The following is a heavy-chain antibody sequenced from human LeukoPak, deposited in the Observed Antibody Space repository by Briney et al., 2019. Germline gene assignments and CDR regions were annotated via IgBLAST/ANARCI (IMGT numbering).Heavy chain of an antibody. D-gene: IGHD3-9*01. V-gene: IGHV3-48*03. J-gene: IGHJ4*02. CDR2: ISGSGSTI. Sequence: GGSLRLSCAASGFTFSSYEMNWVRQAPGKGLEWVSYISGSGSTIYYADSVKGRFTISRDNAKNSLYLQMNSLRAEDTAVYYCAREEGVTVFGPDYWGQGTLVTVSS. CDR1: GFTFSSYE. CDR3: AREEGVTVFGPDY.